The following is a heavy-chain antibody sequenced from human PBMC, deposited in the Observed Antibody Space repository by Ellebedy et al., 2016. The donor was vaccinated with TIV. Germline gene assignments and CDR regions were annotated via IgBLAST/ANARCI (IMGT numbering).Heavy chain of an antibody. V-gene: IGHV4-34*01. J-gene: IGHJ2*01. CDR1: GGSFSGYS. D-gene: IGHD1-20*01. CDR3: ARYNYQDVDLDHWYFDL. CDR2: INHRGST. Sequence: SETLSLTCAVYGGSFSGYSWSWIRQPPGRGLEWIGEINHRGSTNYNPSLKSRVTISLDTSKHQFSLRLNSVTAADTAVYYCARYNYQDVDLDHWYFDLWGRGTLVTVSS.